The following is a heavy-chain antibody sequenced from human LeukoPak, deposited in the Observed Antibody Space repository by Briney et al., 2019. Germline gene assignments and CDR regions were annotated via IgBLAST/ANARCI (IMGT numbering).Heavy chain of an antibody. CDR1: GGSISSYY. CDR3: ARVPYDSSGYYYYYGMDV. V-gene: IGHV4-4*07. J-gene: IGHJ6*02. Sequence: SETLSLTCTVSGGSISSYYWSWIRQPAGKGLEWIGRIYTSGSTNCNPSLESRVTMSVDTSKNQFSLNLRSVTAADTAVYYCARVPYDSSGYYYYYGMDVWGQGTTVTVSS. CDR2: IYTSGST. D-gene: IGHD3-22*01.